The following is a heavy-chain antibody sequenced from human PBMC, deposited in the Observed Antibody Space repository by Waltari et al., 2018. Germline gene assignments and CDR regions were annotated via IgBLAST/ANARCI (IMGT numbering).Heavy chain of an antibody. CDR3: VRDEPGDGLDY. CDR1: GFTFSRYW. D-gene: IGHD7-27*01. J-gene: IGHJ4*02. Sequence: EVQLVESGGALVQRGGSLRLSCATSGFTFSRYWMHWVRQVPGKGLMWVSHIESDESRTTYADSVKGRFTISRDNAKNTVYLQMNSLRDEDTAVYYCVRDEPGDGLDYWGQGTLVTVSS. V-gene: IGHV3-74*03. CDR2: IESDESRT.